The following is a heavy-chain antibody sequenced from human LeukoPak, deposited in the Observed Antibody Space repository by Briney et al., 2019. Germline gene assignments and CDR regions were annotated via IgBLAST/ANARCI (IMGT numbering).Heavy chain of an antibody. CDR3: ARQIASAGTAGFDF. Sequence: SETLSLTCTVSGGSISSYYWSWIRQPAGKGLEWIGRIYSTGSTNYDPSLKSRVTMSVDTSKNQFSLRLRSVTAADTAVYYCARQIASAGTAGFDFWGQGALVTVSS. V-gene: IGHV4-4*07. CDR1: GGSISSYY. CDR2: IYSTGST. J-gene: IGHJ4*02. D-gene: IGHD6-13*01.